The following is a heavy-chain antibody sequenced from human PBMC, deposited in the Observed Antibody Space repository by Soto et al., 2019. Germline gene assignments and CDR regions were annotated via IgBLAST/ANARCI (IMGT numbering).Heavy chain of an antibody. CDR2: ISSGGSTK. Sequence: QVQLVESGGGVVQPGRSLRLSCAASGFTFSRYTMHWVRQAPGKGLEWVAVISSGGSTKYYADSVKGRFTISRDNSKNTLFLQMNSLRADDTAVYYCAKEGGFDYGFWYFDIWGRGNLVTVSS. D-gene: IGHD4-17*01. CDR3: AKEGGFDYGFWYFDI. CDR1: GFTFSRYT. J-gene: IGHJ2*01. V-gene: IGHV3-30-3*01.